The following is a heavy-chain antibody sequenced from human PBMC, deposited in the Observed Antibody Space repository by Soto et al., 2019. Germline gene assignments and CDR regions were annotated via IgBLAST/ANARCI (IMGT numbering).Heavy chain of an antibody. V-gene: IGHV3-66*01. D-gene: IGHD4-17*01. J-gene: IGHJ4*02. CDR1: GFTVSSNY. CDR2: IYSGGAT. Sequence: EVQLVESGGGLVQPGGSLRLSCAASGFTVSSNYMTWVRQAPGKGLEWVSVIYSGGATYYADSVKGRFTISRDNSKNTLYRQMNSLRAEDTAVSYCARAPLYGGNSVWGQGTVVTVSS. CDR3: ARAPLYGGNSV.